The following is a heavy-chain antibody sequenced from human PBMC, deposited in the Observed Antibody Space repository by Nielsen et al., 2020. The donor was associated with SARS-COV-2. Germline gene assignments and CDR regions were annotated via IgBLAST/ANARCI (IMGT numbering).Heavy chain of an antibody. D-gene: IGHD6-13*01. CDR3: ARGRRYSSSWYPNNYYYGMDV. J-gene: IGHJ6*02. Sequence: GSLRLSCAVYGGSFSGYYWSWIRQPPGKGLEWIGEINHSGSTNYNPSLKSRVTISVDTSKNQFSLKLSSVTAADTAVYYCARGRRYSSSWYPNNYYYGMDVWGQGTTVTVSS. CDR1: GGSFSGYY. CDR2: INHSGST. V-gene: IGHV4-34*01.